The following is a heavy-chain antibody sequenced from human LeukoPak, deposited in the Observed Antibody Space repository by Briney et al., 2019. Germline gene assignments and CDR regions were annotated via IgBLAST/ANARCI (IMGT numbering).Heavy chain of an antibody. Sequence: GGSLRLSCAASGFTFSSYSMNWVRQAPGKGLEWVSSISSSSSYIYYADSVKGRFTISRDNAKNSLYLQMNSLRAEDTAVYYCARAFIDWNYHYAFDIWGQGTMVTVSS. CDR1: GFTFSSYS. J-gene: IGHJ3*02. D-gene: IGHD1-7*01. CDR2: ISSSSSYI. V-gene: IGHV3-21*01. CDR3: ARAFIDWNYHYAFDI.